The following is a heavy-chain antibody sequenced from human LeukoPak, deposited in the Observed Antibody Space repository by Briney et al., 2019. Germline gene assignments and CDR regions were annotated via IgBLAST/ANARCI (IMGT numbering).Heavy chain of an antibody. J-gene: IGHJ4*02. D-gene: IGHD5-18*01. CDR1: GGSFSGYY. CDR2: INHSGST. CDR3: ARGIGTATALPSRY. Sequence: SETLSLTCAVYGGSFSGYYWSWIRQPPGKGLEWIGEINHSGSTNYNPSLKSRVTISVDTSKNQFSLKLSSVTAADTAVYYCARGIGTATALPSRYWGQGTLVTVSS. V-gene: IGHV4-34*01.